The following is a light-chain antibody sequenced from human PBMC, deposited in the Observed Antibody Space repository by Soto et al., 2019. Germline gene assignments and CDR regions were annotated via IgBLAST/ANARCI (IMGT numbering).Light chain of an antibody. J-gene: IGLJ2*01. V-gene: IGLV3-21*02. CDR2: DDS. Sequence: SYVLTQPPSVSVAPGQTARITCGGDGIGSKNVHWYQQKPGQAPGLVVLDDSDRPSGIPERFSGSNSGNTATLTITGLQAVDEGLYYCQSYDSSLSHVVFGGGTKLTVL. CDR3: QSYDSSLSHVV. CDR1: GIGSKN.